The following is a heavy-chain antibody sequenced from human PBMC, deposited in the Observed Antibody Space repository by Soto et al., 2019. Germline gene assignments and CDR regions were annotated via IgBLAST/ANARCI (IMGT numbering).Heavy chain of an antibody. D-gene: IGHD6-13*01. J-gene: IGHJ4*02. Sequence: EVQLVESGGGLVKPGGSLRLSCAASGFTFSSYSMNWVRQAPGKGLEWVSSISSSSSYIYYADSVKGRFTISRDNAKNSLYLQMNSLRAEDTAVYYCAGPNSSWPVFRLSYWGQGTLFTVSS. CDR3: AGPNSSWPVFRLSY. CDR1: GFTFSSYS. CDR2: ISSSSSYI. V-gene: IGHV3-21*01.